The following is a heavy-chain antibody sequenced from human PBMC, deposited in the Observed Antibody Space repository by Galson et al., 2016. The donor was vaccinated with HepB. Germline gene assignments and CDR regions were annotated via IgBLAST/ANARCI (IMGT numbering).Heavy chain of an antibody. J-gene: IGHJ4*02. D-gene: IGHD7-27*01. CDR1: GLPFGDYS. V-gene: IGHV3-49*03. CDR2: IRSKIFGGPS. Sequence: SLRLSCAVSGLPFGDYSMSWFRQAPGKGLEWVGFIRSKIFGGPSEFAASVQARFSMSRDDSKSIAFLHMNSLKTEDTAVYFCAGDFAAGTGGSTRFEYWGQGTVVTVSS. CDR3: AGDFAAGTGGSTRFEY.